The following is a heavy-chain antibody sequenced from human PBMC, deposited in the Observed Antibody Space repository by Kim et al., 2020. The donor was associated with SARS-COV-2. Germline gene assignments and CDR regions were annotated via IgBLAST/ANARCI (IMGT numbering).Heavy chain of an antibody. V-gene: IGHV4-38-2*02. D-gene: IGHD4-17*01. Sequence: SETLSLTCTVSGYSISSGYYWGWIRQPPGKGLEWIGSIYHSGSTYYNPSLKSRVTISVDTSKNQFSLKLSSVTAADTAVYYCARVCPSYDYGDYHYFDY. CDR1: GYSISSGYY. CDR2: IYHSGST. CDR3: ARVCPSYDYGDYHYFDY. J-gene: IGHJ4*01.